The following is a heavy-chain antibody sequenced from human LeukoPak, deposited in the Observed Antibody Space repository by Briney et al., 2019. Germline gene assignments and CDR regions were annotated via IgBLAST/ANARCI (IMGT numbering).Heavy chain of an antibody. D-gene: IGHD3-22*01. J-gene: IGHJ3*02. CDR3: ASTKYYYDSSGYMILDAFDI. V-gene: IGHV4-30-4*01. CDR2: IYYSGST. CDR1: GGSISSGDYY. Sequence: SETLSPTCTVSGGSISSGDYYWSWIRQPPGKGLEWIGYIYYSGSTYYNPSLKSRVTISVDTSKNQFSLKLSSVTAVDTAVYYCASTKYYYDSSGYMILDAFDIWGQGTMVTVSS.